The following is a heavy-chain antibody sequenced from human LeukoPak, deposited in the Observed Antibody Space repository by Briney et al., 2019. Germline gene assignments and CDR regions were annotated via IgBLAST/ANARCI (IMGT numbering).Heavy chain of an antibody. V-gene: IGHV4-39*07. J-gene: IGHJ4*02. CDR1: GGSISSSSYY. Sequence: PSETLSLTCTVSGGSISSSSYYWGWIRQPPGKGLKWIGSIYYSGSTYYNPSLKNRVTISVDTPKNQFSLKLSSVTAADTAVYYCARVTGYMIEDYFDYWGQGTLVTVSS. D-gene: IGHD3-22*01. CDR3: ARVTGYMIEDYFDY. CDR2: IYYSGST.